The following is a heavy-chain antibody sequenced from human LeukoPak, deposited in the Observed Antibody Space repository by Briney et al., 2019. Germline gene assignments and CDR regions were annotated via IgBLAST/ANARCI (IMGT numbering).Heavy chain of an antibody. CDR1: GGSISSYY. V-gene: IGHV4-59*06. Sequence: SETLSLTCTVSGGSISSYYWSWIRQHPGKGLEWIGYIYYSGSTYYSPSLKSRVTISVDTSKNQFSLKLSSVTAADTAVYYCARDVAGTRGGFDYWGQGTLVTVSS. CDR2: IYYSGST. J-gene: IGHJ4*02. CDR3: ARDVAGTRGGFDY. D-gene: IGHD6-19*01.